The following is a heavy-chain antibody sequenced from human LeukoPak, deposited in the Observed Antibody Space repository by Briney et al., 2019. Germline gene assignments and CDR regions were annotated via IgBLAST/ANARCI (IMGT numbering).Heavy chain of an antibody. CDR1: GFTFSQYW. CDR3: ARLLAAAGTLDY. J-gene: IGHJ4*02. CDR2: IKHDGSEKQDGSEK. V-gene: IGHV3-7*01. D-gene: IGHD6-13*01. Sequence: PGGSLRLSCAASGFTFSQYWMSWVRQAPGKGLEWVANIKHDGSEKQDGSEKNCVDSVKGRFTISRDNSKNTLWLQMNSLRAEDTAVYYCARLLAAAGTLDYWGQGTLVTVSS.